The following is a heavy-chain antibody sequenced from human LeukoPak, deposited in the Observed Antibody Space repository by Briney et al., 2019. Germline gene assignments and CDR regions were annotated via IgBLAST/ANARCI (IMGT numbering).Heavy chain of an antibody. CDR2: TSSSGNT. CDR1: GDSISYFY. D-gene: IGHD3-9*01. V-gene: IGHV4-4*07. CDR3: ARGPLNGITEYFQH. J-gene: IGHJ1*01. Sequence: SETLSLTCSVSGDSISYFYWSWIRQAAGKGLEWVGRTSSSGNTDYNASLKSRVTISVDTSKNQFSLKLSSVTAADTAVYYCARGPLNGITEYFQHWGQGTLVTVSS.